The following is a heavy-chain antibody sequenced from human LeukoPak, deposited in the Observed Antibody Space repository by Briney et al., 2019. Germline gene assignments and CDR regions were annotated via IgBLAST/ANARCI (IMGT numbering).Heavy chain of an antibody. Sequence: SETLSLTCTVSGGSISSGSYYWTWIRQPAGKGLEWIGRIYTSGSTNHNPSLKSRVTISLDTSKDQFSLKLISVTAADTAVYFCARERTDTSMDYWGQGTLVTVSS. CDR3: ARERTDTSMDY. J-gene: IGHJ4*02. V-gene: IGHV4-61*02. CDR2: IYTSGST. CDR1: GGSISSGSYY. D-gene: IGHD5-18*01.